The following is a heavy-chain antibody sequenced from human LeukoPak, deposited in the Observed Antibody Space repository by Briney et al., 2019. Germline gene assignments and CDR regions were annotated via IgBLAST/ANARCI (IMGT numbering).Heavy chain of an antibody. D-gene: IGHD5-12*01. CDR2: IYYSDT. V-gene: IGHV4-30-4*07. CDR3: ASHSGGYAY. J-gene: IGHJ4*02. Sequence: SETLSLTCAVSGGSISSGGYSWSWIRQPPGKGLEWIGYIYYSDTYYNPSLKSRVTISADTSKNQFSPRLNSVTAADTAVYYCASHSGGYAYWGQGTLVTVSS. CDR1: GGSISSGGYS.